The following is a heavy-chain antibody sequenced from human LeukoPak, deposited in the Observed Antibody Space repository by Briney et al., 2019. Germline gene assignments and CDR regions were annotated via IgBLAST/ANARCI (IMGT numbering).Heavy chain of an antibody. D-gene: IGHD5-18*01. CDR2: ISGSGGST. Sequence: PGGSLRLSCAASGFTFSSYAMSWVRQAPGKGLEWVSAISGSGGSTYYADSVKGRFTISRDNSKNTLYLQMNSLRAEDTAVYYCAKVPATAMVVPGSYYFDYWGQGTLVTVSS. V-gene: IGHV3-23*01. CDR3: AKVPATAMVVPGSYYFDY. J-gene: IGHJ4*02. CDR1: GFTFSSYA.